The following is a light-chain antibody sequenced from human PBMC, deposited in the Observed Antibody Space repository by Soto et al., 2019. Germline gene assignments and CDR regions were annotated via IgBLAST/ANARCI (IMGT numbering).Light chain of an antibody. CDR2: AAS. J-gene: IGKJ5*01. Sequence: EIQITQSQYSLSASVGDRVTITCRASQSISSYLNWYQQKPGKAPKLLIYAASSLQSGVPSRFSGSGSGTDFTLTISSLQPEDFATYYCQQSYSTLPITFGQGTRPENK. V-gene: IGKV1-39*01. CDR1: QSISSY. CDR3: QQSYSTLPIT.